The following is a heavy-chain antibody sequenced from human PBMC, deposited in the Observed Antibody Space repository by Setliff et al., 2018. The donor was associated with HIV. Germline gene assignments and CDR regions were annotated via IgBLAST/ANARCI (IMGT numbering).Heavy chain of an antibody. CDR2: INHSGST. J-gene: IGHJ6*03. CDR1: GASISSNSYY. Sequence: KPSETLSLTCSVSGASISSNSYYWGWIRQPPGKGLEWIGEINHSGSTNYNPSLKSRVTISVDTSKNQFSLKLSSVTAADTAVYYCARRGSGFFHYYYYMDVWGKGTTVTVSS. CDR3: ARRGSGFFHYYYYMDV. D-gene: IGHD3-10*01. V-gene: IGHV4-39*07.